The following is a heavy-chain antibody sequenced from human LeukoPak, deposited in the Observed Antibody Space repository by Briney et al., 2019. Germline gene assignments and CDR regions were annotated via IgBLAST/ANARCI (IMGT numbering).Heavy chain of an antibody. Sequence: PSETLSLTCTVSGGSISSFFWSWIRQPPGKGLEWIGYIFYNGITNYNPSLKSRVTISVDPSKNQFSLKLSSVTAADTAVYYCARRITYYYGMDVWGQGTTVTVSS. J-gene: IGHJ6*02. CDR3: ARRITYYYGMDV. V-gene: IGHV4-59*08. CDR2: IFYNGIT. CDR1: GGSISSFF. D-gene: IGHD3-10*01.